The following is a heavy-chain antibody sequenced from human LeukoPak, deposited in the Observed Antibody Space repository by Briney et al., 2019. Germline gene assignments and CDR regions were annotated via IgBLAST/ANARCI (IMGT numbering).Heavy chain of an antibody. CDR2: IHYSGST. J-gene: IGHJ6*03. Sequence: SETLSLTCTVSDGSINNYYWTWIRQPPGKGLEWIGCIHYSGSTNYNPSLKSRVTISIGTSKKDFSLKLTSVTAADTAMYYCARDTIVVVPAATPYYYYYMDVWGKGTTVTVSS. V-gene: IGHV4-4*08. CDR3: ARDTIVVVPAATPYYYYYMDV. CDR1: DGSINNYY. D-gene: IGHD2-2*01.